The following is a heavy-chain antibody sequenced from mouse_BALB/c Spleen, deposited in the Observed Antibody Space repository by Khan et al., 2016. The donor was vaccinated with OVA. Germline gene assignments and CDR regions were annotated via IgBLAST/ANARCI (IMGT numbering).Heavy chain of an antibody. J-gene: IGHJ4*01. D-gene: IGHD1-2*01. CDR3: TSVITTPTGDYYAMDY. CDR2: ISSGGTYT. CDR1: GFIFSSYG. Sequence: EVELVESGGDLVNPGGSLKLSCAASGFIFSSYGMSWVRQTPDKRLEWVATISSGGTYTYYPDSVKGRFNISRDTAKNTLSLQMSSLKSGDTAMYYFTSVITTPTGDYYAMDYWGQGTSFTVSS. V-gene: IGHV5-6*01.